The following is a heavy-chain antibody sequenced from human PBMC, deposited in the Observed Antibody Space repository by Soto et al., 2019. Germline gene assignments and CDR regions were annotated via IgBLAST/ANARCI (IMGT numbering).Heavy chain of an antibody. J-gene: IGHJ5*02. CDR3: ARYRSSWGGWRNWFDP. D-gene: IGHD6-13*01. CDR2: IYYSGST. Sequence: KPSETLSLTCTVSGGSVSSGSYYWSWIRQPPGKGLEWIGYIYYSGSTNYNPSLKSRVTISVDTSKNQFSLKLSSVTAADTAVYYCARYRSSWGGWRNWFDPWGQGTLVTVSS. V-gene: IGHV4-61*01. CDR1: GGSVSSGSYY.